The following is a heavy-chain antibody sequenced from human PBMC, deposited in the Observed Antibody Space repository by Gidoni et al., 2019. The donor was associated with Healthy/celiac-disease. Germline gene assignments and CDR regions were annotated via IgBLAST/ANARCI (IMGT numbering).Heavy chain of an antibody. CDR3: AREGRAVARKGVFDY. Sequence: QVQLVESGGGVVQPGRSLRLSCAASGFTFISYGMHWVRQAPGKGLEWGAVIWYDGSNKYYADSVKGRFTISRDNSKNTLYLQMNSLRAEDTAVYYCAREGRAVARKGVFDYWGQGTLVTVSS. D-gene: IGHD6-19*01. CDR1: GFTFISYG. CDR2: IWYDGSNK. J-gene: IGHJ4*02. V-gene: IGHV3-33*01.